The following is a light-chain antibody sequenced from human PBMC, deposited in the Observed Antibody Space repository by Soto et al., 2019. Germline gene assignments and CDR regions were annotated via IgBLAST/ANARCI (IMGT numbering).Light chain of an antibody. CDR2: DTS. CDR1: QGIGDT. Sequence: EIVMTQSPATLSVSPGEGATLSCRASQGIGDTLAWYQQKPGQTPRLLIYDTSIRATGVPARFSGSGSGTDFTLTISSLEPEDFAVYYCQQRSNWPPEITFGQGTRLEIK. V-gene: IGKV3-11*01. J-gene: IGKJ5*01. CDR3: QQRSNWPPEIT.